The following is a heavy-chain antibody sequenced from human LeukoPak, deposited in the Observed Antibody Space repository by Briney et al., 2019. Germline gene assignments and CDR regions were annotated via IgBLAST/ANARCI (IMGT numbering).Heavy chain of an antibody. J-gene: IGHJ3*02. V-gene: IGHV3-74*01. CDR2: IKSGGRTT. Sequence: GGSLRLSCAASGFTRSNYWMHWVRQAPGKGLVWVSRIKSGGRTTGYAGSVKGRFTISRDNAKKMLYLQMNSLRAEDTAVYYCVRDRPSDYYDSSVDAFDIWGRGTMVTVSS. CDR3: VRDRPSDYYDSSVDAFDI. D-gene: IGHD3-22*01. CDR1: GFTRSNYW.